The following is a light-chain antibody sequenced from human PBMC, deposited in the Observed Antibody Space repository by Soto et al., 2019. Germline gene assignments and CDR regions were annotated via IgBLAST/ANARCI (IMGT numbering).Light chain of an antibody. CDR3: QPHGWSPFT. CDR2: DAS. J-gene: IGKJ3*01. V-gene: IGKV3-20*01. Sequence: VLTPSPGALSLTPGERATLSCRASQTVRNNYLAWYQQKPGQAPRLLIYDASSRATGIPDRFSGGGSGTDFTLTISRLEPEDFAVYYCQPHGWSPFTFGPWSKWLS. CDR1: QTVRNNY.